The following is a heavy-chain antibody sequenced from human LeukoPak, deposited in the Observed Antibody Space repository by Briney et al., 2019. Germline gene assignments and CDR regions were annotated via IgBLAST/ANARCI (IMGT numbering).Heavy chain of an antibody. CDR2: ITSSGGST. CDR3: AGAVTGYWYFDL. J-gene: IGHJ2*01. D-gene: IGHD1-20*01. Sequence: GGSLRLSCAASGFTFSSYAMSWVRQAPGKGLEWVSAITSSGGSTYYADSVKGRFAMSRDNSRNTLYLQMDSLRAEDTAIYYCAGAVTGYWYFDLWGRGTLVTVSS. CDR1: GFTFSSYA. V-gene: IGHV3-23*01.